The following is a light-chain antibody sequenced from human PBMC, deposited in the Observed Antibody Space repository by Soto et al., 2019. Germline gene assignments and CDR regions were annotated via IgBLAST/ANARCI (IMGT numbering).Light chain of an antibody. CDR1: ESLSSRY. V-gene: IGKV3-20*01. CDR2: DVS. Sequence: EIVLTQSPGTLSLSPGERATLSCRASESLSSRYSAWYQQKPGQAPRLLIYDVSSRATGIPDRFSGSGSGTDFTLTISRLEPEDSAVYYCQQHGNSPSMYTFGQGTKLEIK. CDR3: QQHGNSPSMYT. J-gene: IGKJ2*01.